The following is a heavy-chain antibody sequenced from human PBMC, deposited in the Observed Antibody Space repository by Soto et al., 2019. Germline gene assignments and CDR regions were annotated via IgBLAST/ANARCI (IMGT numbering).Heavy chain of an antibody. J-gene: IGHJ5*02. D-gene: IGHD5-12*01. Sequence: SSETLSLTCAVYGGYFSGYYWSWIRQPPGKGLEWIGEINHSGSTNYNPSLKSRVTISVDTSKHQFSLKLSSVTAVDTAVYYCARGGIGWLRSGGRFDPWGQGTLVTVSS. CDR2: INHSGST. V-gene: IGHV4-34*01. CDR3: ARGGIGWLRSGGRFDP. CDR1: GGYFSGYY.